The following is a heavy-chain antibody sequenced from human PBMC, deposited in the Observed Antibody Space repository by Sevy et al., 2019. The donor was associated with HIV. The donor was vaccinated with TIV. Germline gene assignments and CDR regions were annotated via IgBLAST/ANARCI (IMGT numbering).Heavy chain of an antibody. CDR1: GFTFSSYA. CDR2: ISGSGGST. CDR3: ATGGTSLLSAFDI. J-gene: IGHJ3*02. Sequence: GGSLRLSCAASGFTFSSYAMSWVRQAPGKGLEWVSAISGSGGSTYYADSVKGRFTISRDNSKNTLYLQMNSLRAEDTAVYYCATGGTSLLSAFDIWGQRTMVTVSS. V-gene: IGHV3-23*01. D-gene: IGHD2-2*01.